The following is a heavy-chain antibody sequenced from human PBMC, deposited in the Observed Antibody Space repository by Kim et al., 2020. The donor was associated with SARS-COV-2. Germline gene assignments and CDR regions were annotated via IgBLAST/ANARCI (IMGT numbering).Heavy chain of an antibody. CDR2: INPSGGST. Sequence: ASVKVSCKASGYTFTSYYMHWVRQAPGQGLEWMGIINPSGGSTSYAQKFQGGVTMTRDTSTSTVYMELSSLRSEDTAVYYCARDRDYYGSGSYYNVEGSGWFDPWGQGTLVTVSS. CDR3: ARDRDYYGSGSYYNVEGSGWFDP. V-gene: IGHV1-46*01. D-gene: IGHD3-10*01. J-gene: IGHJ5*02. CDR1: GYTFTSYY.